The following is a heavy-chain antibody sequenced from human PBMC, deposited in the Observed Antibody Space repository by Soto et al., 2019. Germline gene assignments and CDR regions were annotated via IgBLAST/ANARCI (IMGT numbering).Heavy chain of an antibody. V-gene: IGHV1-8*01. Sequence: QVQLVQSGAEVKKPGASVKVSCKASGYTFTSYDINWVRQATGQGLGWMGWMNPNSGNTGYAQKFQGRGTMTRNTSISTDYMELSSLRSEDTAVYYCARGLRTMIRSVSAFDIWGQGTMVTVSS. CDR2: MNPNSGNT. J-gene: IGHJ3*02. CDR3: ARGLRTMIRSVSAFDI. D-gene: IGHD3-16*01. CDR1: GYTFTSYD.